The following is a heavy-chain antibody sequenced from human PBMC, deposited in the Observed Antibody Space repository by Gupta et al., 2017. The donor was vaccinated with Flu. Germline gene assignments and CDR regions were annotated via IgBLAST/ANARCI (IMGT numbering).Heavy chain of an antibody. CDR3: ARATVTTNWYFDL. CDR2: IWYDGSNK. Sequence: PGRSLRLSCAASGFTFSSYGMHWVRQAPGKGLEWVAVIWYDGSNKYYADSVKGRFTISRDNSKNTLYLQMNSLRAEDTAVYYCARATVTTNWYFDLWGRGTLVTVSS. CDR1: GFTFSSYG. J-gene: IGHJ2*01. V-gene: IGHV3-33*01. D-gene: IGHD4-17*01.